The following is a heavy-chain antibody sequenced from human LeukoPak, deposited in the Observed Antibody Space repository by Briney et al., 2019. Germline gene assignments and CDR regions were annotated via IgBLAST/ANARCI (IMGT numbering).Heavy chain of an antibody. CDR3: VKDRGTAAGYNFQGFDY. Sequence: GGSLRLSCAASGFTFDDYGMHWVRQAPGKSLEWVSGISWNSGTIAYADSVKGRFTISRDNAKNSLYLQMSSLRAEDTALYYCVKDRGTAAGYNFQGFDYWGQGTLVTVSS. J-gene: IGHJ4*02. D-gene: IGHD5-24*01. CDR2: ISWNSGTI. V-gene: IGHV3-9*01. CDR1: GFTFDDYG.